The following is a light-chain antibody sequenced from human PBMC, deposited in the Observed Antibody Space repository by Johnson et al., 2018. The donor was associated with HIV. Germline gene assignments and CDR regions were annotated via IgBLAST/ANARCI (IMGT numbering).Light chain of an antibody. CDR1: SSNIGNNY. CDR3: GTWDSSLSAGGV. Sequence: QSVLTQPPSVSAAPGQKVTISFSGSSSNIGNNYVSWYQQLPGTAPKLLIYDNNKRNSGIPDRFSGSKSGTSATLAITGLQTGDEADYYCGTWDSSLSAGGVFGTGTKVTVL. CDR2: DNN. V-gene: IGLV1-51*01. J-gene: IGLJ1*01.